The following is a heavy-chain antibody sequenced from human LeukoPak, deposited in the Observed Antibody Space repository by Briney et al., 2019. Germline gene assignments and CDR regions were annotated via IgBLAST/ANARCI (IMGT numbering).Heavy chain of an antibody. V-gene: IGHV1-24*01. Sequence: ASVKVSCKVSGYTLTELSMHWVRQAPGKGLEWMGGFDPEDGETIYAQKFQGRVTMTRNTSISTAYMELSSLRSEDTAVYYCARSPVQLWSRDWFDPWGQGTLVTVSS. CDR1: GYTLTELS. J-gene: IGHJ5*02. CDR2: FDPEDGET. CDR3: ARSPVQLWSRDWFDP. D-gene: IGHD5-18*01.